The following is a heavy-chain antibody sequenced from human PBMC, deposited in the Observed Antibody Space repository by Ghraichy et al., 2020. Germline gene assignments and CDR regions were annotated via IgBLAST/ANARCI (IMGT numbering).Heavy chain of an antibody. J-gene: IGHJ4*02. CDR2: ISGRGGST. V-gene: IGHV3-23*01. CDR1: GFTFSSYA. D-gene: IGHD1-26*01. CDR3: AKSRPRQWELFGDFDY. Sequence: GGSLRLSCAASGFTFSSYAMSWVRQAPGKGLEWVSAISGRGGSTYYADSVKGRFTISRDNSKNTLYLQMNSLRAEDTAVYYCAKSRPRQWELFGDFDYWGQGTLVTVSS.